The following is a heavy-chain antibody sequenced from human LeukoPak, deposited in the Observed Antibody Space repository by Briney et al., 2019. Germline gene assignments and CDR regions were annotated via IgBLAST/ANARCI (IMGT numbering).Heavy chain of an antibody. Sequence: GGSLRLSCAASGFTFSSYSTNWVRQAPGKGQEWVSAISGSGGSTYYADSVKGRFTISRDNSKNTLYLQMNSLRAEDTAVYYCAKDRQGRDTSVSGDYWGQGTLVTVSS. J-gene: IGHJ4*02. CDR2: ISGSGGST. CDR1: GFTFSSYS. V-gene: IGHV3-23*01. D-gene: IGHD1-14*01. CDR3: AKDRQGRDTSVSGDY.